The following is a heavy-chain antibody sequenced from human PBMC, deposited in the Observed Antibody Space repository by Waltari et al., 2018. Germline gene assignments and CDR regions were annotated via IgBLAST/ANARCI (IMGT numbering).Heavy chain of an antibody. Sequence: QVQLVESGGGVVQPGGSLRLSCAASGFTFSSYGMHWVRQAPGKGLEWVAFIRYDGSNKYYADAVKGRFTISRENSKNTLYLQMNSLRAEDTAVYYCAKDIHHIRGFDYWGQGTLVTVSS. CDR2: IRYDGSNK. J-gene: IGHJ4*02. CDR3: AKDIHHIRGFDY. V-gene: IGHV3-30*02. CDR1: GFTFSSYG. D-gene: IGHD3-10*01.